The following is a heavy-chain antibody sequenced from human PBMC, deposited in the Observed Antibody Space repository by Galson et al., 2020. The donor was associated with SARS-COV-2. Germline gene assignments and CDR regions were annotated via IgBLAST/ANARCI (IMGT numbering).Heavy chain of an antibody. V-gene: IGHV4-59*08. CDR3: ARRGGDS. J-gene: IGHJ5*01. Sequence: SETLSLMCAVSGDSISPYFWNWIRQAPGKRLEWIGYIYYSGTADYNPSLKSRVTLSVDTSKNEVYLQLRSVTAADTAVYYCARRGGDSWGQGTLVTVSS. CDR2: IYYSGTA. D-gene: IGHD2-15*01. CDR1: GDSISPYF.